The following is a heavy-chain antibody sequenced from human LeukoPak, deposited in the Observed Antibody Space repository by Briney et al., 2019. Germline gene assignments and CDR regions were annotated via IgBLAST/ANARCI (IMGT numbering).Heavy chain of an antibody. CDR3: ARDHYYDSSGYTPAGDAFDI. Sequence: GGSLRLSCAASGFTFSSYAMSWVRQAPGKGLEWVSAISGSGGSTYYADSVKGRFTISRDNSKNTVYLQMNSLRAEDTAVYYCARDHYYDSSGYTPAGDAFDIWGQGTMVTVSS. J-gene: IGHJ3*02. CDR1: GFTFSSYA. D-gene: IGHD3-22*01. V-gene: IGHV3-23*01. CDR2: ISGSGGST.